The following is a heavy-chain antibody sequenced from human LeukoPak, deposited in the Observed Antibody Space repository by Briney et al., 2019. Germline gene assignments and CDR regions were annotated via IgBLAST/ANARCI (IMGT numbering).Heavy chain of an antibody. CDR3: AKDVWWSVS. V-gene: IGHV3-23*01. CDR1: GFTFSSYA. Sequence: GGSLRLSCAASGFTFSSYAMNWVRQAPGKGLEWVSAIGGSGGSTYYADSMKGRFTISRDNSKNTLYLQMNSLRAEDTAIYYCAKDVWWSVSWGQGTLVTVSS. D-gene: IGHD2-8*02. J-gene: IGHJ5*02. CDR2: IGGSGGST.